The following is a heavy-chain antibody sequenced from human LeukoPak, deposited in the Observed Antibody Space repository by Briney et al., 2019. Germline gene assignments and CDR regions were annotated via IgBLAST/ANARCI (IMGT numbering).Heavy chain of an antibody. CDR2: MNPNSGNT. J-gene: IGHJ4*02. CDR3: ARERIWFGEGDWDY. V-gene: IGHV1-8*01. CDR1: GYTFTSYD. Sequence: ASVKVSCKASGYTFTSYDINWVRQAPGQGLEWMGWMNPNSGNTGYAQKFQGRVTMTRNTSISTAHMELSSLRSEDTAVYYCARERIWFGEGDWDYWGQGTLVTVSS. D-gene: IGHD3-10*01.